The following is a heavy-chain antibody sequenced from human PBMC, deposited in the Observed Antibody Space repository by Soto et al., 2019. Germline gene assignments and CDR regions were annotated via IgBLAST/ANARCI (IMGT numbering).Heavy chain of an antibody. D-gene: IGHD2-2*01. J-gene: IGHJ5*02. CDR3: ARDRVCSSTSCYEAWLDP. CDR2: ISAYNGNT. CDR1: GYTFTSYG. Sequence: QVQLVQSGAEVKKTGASVKVSCKASGYTFTSYGISWVRQAPGQGLEWMGWISAYNGNTNYAQKLQGRVTMTTDTSTSTAYMELRSLRSDDTAVYYCARDRVCSSTSCYEAWLDPWGQGTLVTVSS. V-gene: IGHV1-18*01.